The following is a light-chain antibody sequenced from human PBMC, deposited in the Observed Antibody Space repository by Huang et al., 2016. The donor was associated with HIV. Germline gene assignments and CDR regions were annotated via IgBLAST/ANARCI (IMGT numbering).Light chain of an antibody. Sequence: DIVMTQSPLSLPVTPGEPASISCRSSQSLLHSNGYNSLDWYLQKPGQSQQVLIFLGSNRASGVPDRFSGSGSGTIFTLKISRLEAEDFGVYYCIQSLQTPFTFGPGTKVDIK. CDR2: LGS. CDR1: QSLLHSNGYNS. CDR3: IQSLQTPFT. V-gene: IGKV2-28*01. J-gene: IGKJ3*01.